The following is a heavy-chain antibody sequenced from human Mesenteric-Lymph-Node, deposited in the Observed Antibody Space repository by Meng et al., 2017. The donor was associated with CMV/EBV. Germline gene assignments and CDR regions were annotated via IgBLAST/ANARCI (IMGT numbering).Heavy chain of an antibody. J-gene: IGHJ4*02. V-gene: IGHV1-46*01. CDR1: GYTFTGYY. Sequence: ASVKVSCKASGYTFTGYYMHWVRQAPGQGLEWMGIINPNDGSTTYAQRFQGRVTMTRDTSTSTVYMELSSLRSEDTAVYYCARDPAPGGLWYFDYWGQGTLVTVSS. CDR3: ARDPAPGGLWYFDY. CDR2: INPNDGST. D-gene: IGHD2-21*01.